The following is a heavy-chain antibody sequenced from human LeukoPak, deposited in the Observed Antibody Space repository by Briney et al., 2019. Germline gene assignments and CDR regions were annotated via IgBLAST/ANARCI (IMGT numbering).Heavy chain of an antibody. CDR2: ISYDGSNK. CDR1: GSTFSSYA. J-gene: IGHJ4*02. V-gene: IGHV3-30-3*01. D-gene: IGHD4-17*01. Sequence: GGSLRLSCAASGSTFSSYAMHWVRQAPGKGLEWVAVISYDGSNKYYADSVKGRFTISRDNSKNTLYLQMNSLRAEDTAVYYCARAMTTVTTSPFDYWGQGTLVTVSS. CDR3: ARAMTTVTTSPFDY.